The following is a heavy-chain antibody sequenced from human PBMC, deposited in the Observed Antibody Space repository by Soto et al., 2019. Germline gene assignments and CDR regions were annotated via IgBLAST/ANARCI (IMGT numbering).Heavy chain of an antibody. V-gene: IGHV4-39*01. J-gene: IGHJ4*02. D-gene: IGHD5-18*01. CDR2: IYYSGTT. Sequence: SETLSLTCTVSGDSITSSSYHWGWIRQPPGKGLEWIGSIYYSGTTFYNPSLKSRVTISVDTSKNQFSLKLSSVSAADTVIYYCVRLVKGGNSYGYIDNWGQGTLVTVSS. CDR3: VRLVKGGNSYGYIDN. CDR1: GDSITSSSYH.